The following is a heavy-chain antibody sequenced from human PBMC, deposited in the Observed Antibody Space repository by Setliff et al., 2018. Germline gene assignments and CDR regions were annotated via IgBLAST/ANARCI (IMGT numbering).Heavy chain of an antibody. V-gene: IGHV4-61*02. CDR3: AVDHVTNIAESGYGYTRIDP. Sequence: SETLSLTCTVSGGSITDENSWWAWIRQPAGKRPEWLGLIYIRGGTDYNSSLKSRVTISLDTSRNQFSLNLTSVTAADTAVYYCAVDHVTNIAESGYGYTRIDPWGQGTLVTVSS. D-gene: IGHD6-19*01. CDR1: GGSITDENSW. CDR2: IYIRGGT. J-gene: IGHJ5*02.